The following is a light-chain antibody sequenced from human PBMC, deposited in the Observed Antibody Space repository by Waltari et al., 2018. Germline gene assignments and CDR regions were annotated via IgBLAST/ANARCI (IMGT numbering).Light chain of an antibody. J-gene: IGLJ2*01. V-gene: IGLV6-57*01. Sequence: NFMLTQPHSVSESPGKTVTISCTRRRGSIASNYVQWYQQRPGSSPTTVIYEDNQRPSGVPDRFSGSIDSSSNSASLTISGLKTEDEADYYCQSYDSSNQGVFGGGTKLTVL. CDR1: RGSIASNY. CDR3: QSYDSSNQGV. CDR2: EDN.